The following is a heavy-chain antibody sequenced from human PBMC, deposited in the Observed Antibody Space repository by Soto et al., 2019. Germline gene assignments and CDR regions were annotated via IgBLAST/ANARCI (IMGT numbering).Heavy chain of an antibody. D-gene: IGHD6-6*01. V-gene: IGHV4-59*01. Sequence: TSEILSLTCTVSGGSINDFYWSWIRQPPGKGLEWIGYIYYSGSTDYNPSLKGRVTISVDTSKNQFSLKLRSVTAADTAVYYCARVGGVAARTFDYWGQGTLVTVSS. J-gene: IGHJ4*02. CDR2: IYYSGST. CDR1: GGSINDFY. CDR3: ARVGGVAARTFDY.